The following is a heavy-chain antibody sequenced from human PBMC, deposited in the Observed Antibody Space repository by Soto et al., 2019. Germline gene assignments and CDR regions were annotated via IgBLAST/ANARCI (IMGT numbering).Heavy chain of an antibody. CDR2: ISTSGMTI. Sequence: QVQLVESGGGLVKPGGSLRLSCAASGFTFSDYYMSWIRQAPGKGLECISYISTSGMTIYYADSVKGRFTISRDNAKNSLYLQMNSLRAEDTAVYYCARDTPVSGYYYYYGMDVWGQGTTVTVSS. CDR1: GFTFSDYY. V-gene: IGHV3-11*01. J-gene: IGHJ6*02. CDR3: ARDTPVSGYYYYYGMDV.